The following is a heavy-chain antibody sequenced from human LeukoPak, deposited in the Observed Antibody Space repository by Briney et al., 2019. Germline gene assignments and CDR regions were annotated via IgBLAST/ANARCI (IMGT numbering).Heavy chain of an antibody. V-gene: IGHV3-23*01. CDR1: GFTFGSHA. D-gene: IGHD6-6*01. J-gene: IGHJ5*01. CDR2: ISAGGGGT. Sequence: GGSLRLSCATSGFTFGSHAMSWVRQAPGKGLEWVSSISAGGGGTSYADSVKGRITISRDNPKNTVYLQMNSLRAEDTAVYFCVKTFQYSSNWYDYWGQGTLVTVSS. CDR3: VKTFQYSSNWYDY.